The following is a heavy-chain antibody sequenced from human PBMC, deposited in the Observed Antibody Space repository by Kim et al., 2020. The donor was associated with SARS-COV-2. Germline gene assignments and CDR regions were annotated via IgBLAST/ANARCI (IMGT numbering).Heavy chain of an antibody. CDR3: PRVRTEELQLWSYYYYYGMDV. Sequence: ASVKVSCKASGYTFTGYYMHWVRQAPGQGLEWMGWINPNSGGTNYAQKFQGRVTMTRDTSISTAYMELSRLRSDDTAVYYCPRVRTEELQLWSYYYYYGMDVWGQGTTVTVSS. J-gene: IGHJ6*02. CDR2: INPNSGGT. D-gene: IGHD5-18*01. CDR1: GYTFTGYY. V-gene: IGHV1-2*02.